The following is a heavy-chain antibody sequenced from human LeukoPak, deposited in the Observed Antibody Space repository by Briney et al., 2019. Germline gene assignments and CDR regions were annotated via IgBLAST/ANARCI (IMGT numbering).Heavy chain of an antibody. J-gene: IGHJ4*02. CDR3: ARDSQSYSSGWFVGD. CDR1: GGSISSYY. CDR2: IYTSGST. D-gene: IGHD6-19*01. Sequence: PSETLFLTCTVSGGSISSYYWSWIRQPAGKGLEWIGRIYTSGSTNYNPSLKSRVTMSVDTSKNQFSLKLSSVTAADTAVYYCARDSQSYSSGWFVGDWGQGTLVTASS. V-gene: IGHV4-4*07.